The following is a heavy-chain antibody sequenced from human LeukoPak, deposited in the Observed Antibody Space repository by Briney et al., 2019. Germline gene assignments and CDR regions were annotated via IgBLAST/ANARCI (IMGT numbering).Heavy chain of an antibody. D-gene: IGHD2-2*01. V-gene: IGHV1-2*02. CDR3: ARDLGVVPAAMGYYYYGMDV. J-gene: IGHJ6*02. Sequence: ASVTVSCKASGYTFTGYYMHWVRQAPGQGLEWMGWINPNSGGTNYAQKFQGRVTVTRDTSISTAYMELSRLRSDDTAVYYCARDLGVVPAAMGYYYYGMDVWGQGTTVTVSS. CDR2: INPNSGGT. CDR1: GYTFTGYY.